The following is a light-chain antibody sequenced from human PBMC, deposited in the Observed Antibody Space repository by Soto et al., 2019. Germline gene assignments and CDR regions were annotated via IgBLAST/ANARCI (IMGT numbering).Light chain of an antibody. Sequence: DVVMTQSPLSLPVTLGQPASISCRSSQSLVNSEGNTYLNWFQQRPGQSPRRLIYKVSIRDSGVPDRFSGSGSGTDFTLKISRVEAEDVGVYYCMQGAHWSGAFGPGTKVDIK. CDR3: MQGAHWSGA. CDR1: QSLVNSEGNTY. J-gene: IGKJ3*01. V-gene: IGKV2-30*01. CDR2: KVS.